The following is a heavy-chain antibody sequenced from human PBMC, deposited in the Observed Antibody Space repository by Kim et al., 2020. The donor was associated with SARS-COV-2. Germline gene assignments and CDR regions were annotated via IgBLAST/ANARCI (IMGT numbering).Heavy chain of an antibody. J-gene: IGHJ4*02. D-gene: IGHD3-9*01. V-gene: IGHV3-11*06. Sequence: KGRFTISRDNAKNSLYLQMNSLRAEDTAVYYCARDLGYDILTGYSIPFDYWGQGTLVTVSS. CDR3: ARDLGYDILTGYSIPFDY.